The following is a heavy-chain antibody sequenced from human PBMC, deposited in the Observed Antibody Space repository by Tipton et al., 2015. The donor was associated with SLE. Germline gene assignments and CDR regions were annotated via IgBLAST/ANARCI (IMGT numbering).Heavy chain of an antibody. CDR1: GDSISSGVYY. V-gene: IGHV4-31*11. D-gene: IGHD3-16*01. J-gene: IGHJ4*02. Sequence: TLSLTCAVSGDSISSGVYYWCWIRQHPGKGLEWIGYIYYSGSTYYNPSLKSRVTISVDSSKNQFSLKLSSVTAADTAVYYCARGPVGYWGQGTLVTVSS. CDR2: IYYSGST. CDR3: ARGPVGY.